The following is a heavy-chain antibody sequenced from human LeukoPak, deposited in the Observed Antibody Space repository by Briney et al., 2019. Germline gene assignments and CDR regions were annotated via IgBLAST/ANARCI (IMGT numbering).Heavy chain of an antibody. CDR1: GGSVSNGLYY. CDR2: IYYNGDT. Sequence: KPSETLSLTCTVSGGSVSNGLYYWSWIRQPPGKGLEWIGYIYYNGDTNYNPSLKSRVIISIDTSSNQFSLRLNSMTAADTAVYYCARVLRAASWRSYDYWGQGSLVTVSS. V-gene: IGHV4-61*01. CDR3: ARVLRAASWRSYDY. D-gene: IGHD5-18*01. J-gene: IGHJ4*02.